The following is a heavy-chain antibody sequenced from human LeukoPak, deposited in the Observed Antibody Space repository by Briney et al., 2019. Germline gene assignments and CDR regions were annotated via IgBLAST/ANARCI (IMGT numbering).Heavy chain of an antibody. V-gene: IGHV1-2*06. CDR2: IKPNSGGT. CDR3: ARDLNVVVVADTPGY. Sequence: SVKVSCKVSGYTSTGYYMPCVRQAPGPGRGWLGRIKPNSGGTKSAQTCPGRVTMTRDTSISTAYMALSRLRSDDAAVYYCARDLNVVVVADTPGYWGQGTPGTASP. CDR1: GYTSTGYY. J-gene: IGHJ4*02. D-gene: IGHD2-15*01.